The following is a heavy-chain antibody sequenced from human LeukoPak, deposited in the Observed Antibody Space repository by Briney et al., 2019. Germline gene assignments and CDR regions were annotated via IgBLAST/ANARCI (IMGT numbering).Heavy chain of an antibody. Sequence: SETLSLTCVVYGGSFSDYYWTWIRQPPGKGLEWIGEINHSVGTNYNLFLKSRVTISVDTSKNEFSLKLRSVTAADTAVYYCARQSEDITLASIFDYWGQGTLVTVSS. V-gene: IGHV4-34*01. D-gene: IGHD2-15*01. CDR3: ARQSEDITLASIFDY. CDR2: INHSVGT. J-gene: IGHJ4*02. CDR1: GGSFSDYY.